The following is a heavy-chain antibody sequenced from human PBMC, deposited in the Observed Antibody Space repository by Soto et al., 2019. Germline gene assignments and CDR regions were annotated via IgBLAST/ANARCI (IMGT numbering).Heavy chain of an antibody. Sequence: EVHLVESGGGLVQTGGSLRLSCAIFEGTVIRDWMNWVRQAPGKGLEWVAHTNQDGNEKYYVDSVKGRFTISRDNDKNSLYLQMNSLRAEDTAMYYCSGGVGDAFWGQGTLVTVSS. CDR1: EGTVIRDW. D-gene: IGHD1-26*01. CDR2: TNQDGNEK. V-gene: IGHV3-7*04. J-gene: IGHJ4*02. CDR3: SGGVGDAF.